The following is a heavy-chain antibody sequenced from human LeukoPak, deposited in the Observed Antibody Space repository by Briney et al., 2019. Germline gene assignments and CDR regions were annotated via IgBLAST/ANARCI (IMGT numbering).Heavy chain of an antibody. D-gene: IGHD1-26*01. CDR3: GRQGYTASYYFLDY. J-gene: IGHJ4*02. CDR1: TGSINSYY. CDR2: IYTTGTA. Sequence: SETLSLTCTVSTGSINSYYWGWVRQPAGKGLEWIGRIYTTGTANYSPSLKSRLSMSIDTSTNQFSLTLRSVTAADTAVYYCGRQGYTASYYFLDYWSQGTLVTVSS. V-gene: IGHV4-4*07.